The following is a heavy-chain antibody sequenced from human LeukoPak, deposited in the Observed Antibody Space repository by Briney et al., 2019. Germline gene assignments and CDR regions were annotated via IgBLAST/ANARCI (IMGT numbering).Heavy chain of an antibody. J-gene: IGHJ4*02. CDR2: ISSSSSTI. V-gene: IGHV3-48*01. Sequence: GGSLRLSCAASGFTFSSYSMNWVRQAPGKGLEWVSYISSSSSTIYYADSVKGRFTISRDNAKNSLYLQMNSLRAEDTAVYYCARSFHCSSTSCYGGDYYFDYWAREPWSPSPQ. D-gene: IGHD2-2*01. CDR3: ARSFHCSSTSCYGGDYYFDY. CDR1: GFTFSSYS.